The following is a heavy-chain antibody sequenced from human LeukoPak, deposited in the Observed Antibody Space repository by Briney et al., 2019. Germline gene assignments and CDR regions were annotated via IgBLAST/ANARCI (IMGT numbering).Heavy chain of an antibody. CDR3: ARVILVREAPDYSFTY. Sequence: SETLSLTCTVSGGSISSYYWSWIRQPAGKGLEWIGRIYTSGSTNYNPSLKSRVTMSVDTSKNQFSLKLSSVTAADTAVYYCARVILVREAPDYSFTYWGREPWSPSPQ. D-gene: IGHD3-9*01. CDR2: IYTSGST. V-gene: IGHV4-4*07. CDR1: GGSISSYY. J-gene: IGHJ4*02.